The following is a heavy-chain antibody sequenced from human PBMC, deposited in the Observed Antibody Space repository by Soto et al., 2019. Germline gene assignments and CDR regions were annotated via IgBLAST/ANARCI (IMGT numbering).Heavy chain of an antibody. CDR2: IWYDGSNK. CDR1: GFTFSSYG. Sequence: HPGGSLRLSCAASGFTFSSYGMHWVRQAPGKGLEWVAVIWYDGSNKYYADSVKGRFTISRDNSKNTLYLQMNSLRAEDTAVYYCARAQKDLDPFDYWGQGTLVTVSS. CDR3: ARAQKDLDPFDY. V-gene: IGHV3-33*01. J-gene: IGHJ4*02.